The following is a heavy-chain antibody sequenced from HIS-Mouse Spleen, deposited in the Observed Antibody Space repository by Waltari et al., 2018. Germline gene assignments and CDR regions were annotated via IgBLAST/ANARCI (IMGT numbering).Heavy chain of an antibody. D-gene: IGHD7-27*01. Sequence: QVQLVQSGAEVKKPGASVKVSCKASGYTFTGYYMPWVRQAPGQGREWRGRYSPNRGGTNYATKFKGRVTMTRETSISTAYMELSRLRSDDTAVYYCARTGALDAFDIWGQGTMVTVSS. CDR2: YSPNRGGT. V-gene: IGHV1-2*02. CDR1: GYTFTGYY. CDR3: ARTGALDAFDI. J-gene: IGHJ3*02.